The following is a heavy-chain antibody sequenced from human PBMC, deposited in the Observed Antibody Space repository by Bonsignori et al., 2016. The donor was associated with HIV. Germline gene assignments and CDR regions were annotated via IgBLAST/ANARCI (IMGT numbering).Heavy chain of an antibody. Sequence: VRQMPGKGLEWMGIIYPGDSDTRYSPSFQGQVTISADKSISTAYLQWSSLKASDTAMYYCARLPYHDYGVGGWFDPWGQGTLVTVPQ. CDR2: IYPGDSDT. D-gene: IGHD4-17*01. CDR3: ARLPYHDYGVGGWFDP. V-gene: IGHV5-51*01. J-gene: IGHJ5*02.